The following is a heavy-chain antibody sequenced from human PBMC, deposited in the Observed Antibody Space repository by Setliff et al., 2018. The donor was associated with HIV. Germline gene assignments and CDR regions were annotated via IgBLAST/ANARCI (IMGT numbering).Heavy chain of an antibody. CDR2: VNPDGSEA. V-gene: IGHV3-7*01. D-gene: IGHD3-10*01. CDR3: ADPPSGF. CDR1: GFTFSKYW. J-gene: IGHJ4*02. Sequence: GGSLRLSCAASGFTFSKYWMSWARQAPGKGLEWVASVNPDGSEASSVGSMKGRFTVSRDNAKNSLSLQMNSLRVEDTATYYCADPPSGFWGQGTLVTVSS.